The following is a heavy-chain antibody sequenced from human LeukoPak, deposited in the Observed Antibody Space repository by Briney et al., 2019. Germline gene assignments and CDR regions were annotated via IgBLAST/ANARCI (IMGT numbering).Heavy chain of an antibody. J-gene: IGHJ4*02. D-gene: IGHD2-8*02. Sequence: SETLSLTCAVSGASISSDYWIWIRQPPGKGLEWVGYIYYSRSTNYNPSLKSRVTISVETSKNQFSLRLSSVTAADTAMYFCARRVPGGFVDSWGQGTLVTV. CDR1: GASISSDY. CDR3: ARRVPGGFVDS. V-gene: IGHV4-59*08. CDR2: IYYSRST.